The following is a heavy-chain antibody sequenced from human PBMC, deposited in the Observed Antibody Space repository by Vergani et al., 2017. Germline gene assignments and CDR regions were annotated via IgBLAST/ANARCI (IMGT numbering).Heavy chain of an antibody. J-gene: IGHJ5*02. CDR2: IYHSGST. V-gene: IGHV4-4*02. CDR3: ARVGVAYDFWSGYRPYNWFDP. CDR1: GGSISSSNW. Sequence: QVQLQESGPGLVKPSGTLSLTCAVSGGSISSSNWWSWVRQPPGKGLEWIGEIYHSGSTNYNPSLKSRVTISVDKSKNQFSLKLSSVTAADTAVYYCARVGVAYDFWSGYRPYNWFDPWGQGTLVTVSS. D-gene: IGHD3-3*01.